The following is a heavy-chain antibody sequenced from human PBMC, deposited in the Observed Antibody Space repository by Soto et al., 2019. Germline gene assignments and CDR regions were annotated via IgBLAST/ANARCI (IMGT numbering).Heavy chain of an antibody. CDR3: GRGLGGLHYYYHMDV. J-gene: IGHJ6*03. V-gene: IGHV3-48*01. CDR2: ISSSSSTI. Sequence: EVQLVESGGGLVQPGGSLRLSCAASGFTFSSYSMNWVRQAPGKGLEWVSYISSSSSTIYYADSVKGRFTISRDNPKNSMYLQMNSLRAEDTAVYYCGRGLGGLHYYYHMDVWGKGTTVTVSS. CDR1: GFTFSSYS. D-gene: IGHD6-25*01.